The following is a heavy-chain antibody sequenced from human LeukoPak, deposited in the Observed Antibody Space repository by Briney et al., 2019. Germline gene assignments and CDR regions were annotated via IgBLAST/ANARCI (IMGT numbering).Heavy chain of an antibody. Sequence: PSETLSLTCTVSAGSISSSSYYWGWIRQPPGKGLEWIGYIYYSGSTYYNPSLKSRVTISVDTSKNQFSLKLSSVTAADTAVYYCAREIVGDAFDIWGQGTMVTVSS. V-gene: IGHV4-30-4*08. J-gene: IGHJ3*02. D-gene: IGHD1-26*01. CDR3: AREIVGDAFDI. CDR1: AGSISSSSYY. CDR2: IYYSGST.